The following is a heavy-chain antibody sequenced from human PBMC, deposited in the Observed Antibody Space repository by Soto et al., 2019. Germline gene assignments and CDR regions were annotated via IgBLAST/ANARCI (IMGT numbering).Heavy chain of an antibody. CDR2: INRHGDST. CDR3: ARDHRWGFQYGDYGGS. V-gene: IGHV3-20*04. D-gene: IGHD4-17*01. Sequence: EVQLVESGGGVVRPGGSLRLSCAASGFGFDEYGMSWVRQGPGKGLEWVSTINRHGDSTTYADSVKGRFTISRDNAKNYLYLQMYSLRAEEPAFYYCARDHRWGFQYGDYGGSWGQGFLGTVSS. CDR1: GFGFDEYG. J-gene: IGHJ5*02.